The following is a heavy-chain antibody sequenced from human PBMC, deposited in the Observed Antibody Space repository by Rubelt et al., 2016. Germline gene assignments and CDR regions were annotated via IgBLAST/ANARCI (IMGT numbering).Heavy chain of an antibody. J-gene: IGHJ4*02. Sequence: QVQLVQSGAEVKKPGASVKVSCKASGYTFTSYGISWVRQAPGQGLEWMGWISAYNGNTNYAQKITGIVTMPTDTSTSTAYLELRSLRSDDTAVYYCARDLPPFRRYNWNFPLDYWGQGTLVTVSS. V-gene: IGHV1-18*01. D-gene: IGHD1-7*01. CDR3: ARDLPPFRRYNWNFPLDY. CDR1: GYTFTSYG. CDR2: ISAYNGNT.